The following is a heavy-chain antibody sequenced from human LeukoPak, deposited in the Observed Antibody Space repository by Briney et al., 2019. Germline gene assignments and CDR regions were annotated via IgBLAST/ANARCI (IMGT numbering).Heavy chain of an antibody. CDR2: ISGSGGST. D-gene: IGHD3-22*01. CDR1: GFTFSSYA. CDR3: AKGFYDSSGYYYVH. Sequence: PGGSLRLSCAASGFTFSSYAMSWVRQAPGKGLEWVSAISGSGGSTYYADSVKGRFTISRDNSKNTLYLQMNSLRAEDTAVYYCAKGFYDSSGYYYVHWGQGTLVTVSS. V-gene: IGHV3-23*01. J-gene: IGHJ4*02.